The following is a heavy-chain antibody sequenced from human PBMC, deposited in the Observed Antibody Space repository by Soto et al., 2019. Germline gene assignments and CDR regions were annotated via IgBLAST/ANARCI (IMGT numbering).Heavy chain of an antibody. J-gene: IGHJ3*02. V-gene: IGHV1-8*01. CDR2: MNPNSGNT. CDR3: ARGGTIFGVVSDAFDI. D-gene: IGHD3-3*01. CDR1: GYTFTSYD. Sequence: ASVKVSCKASGYTFTSYDINWVRQATGQGLEWMGWMNPNSGNTGYAQKFQGRVTMTRNTSISTAYMELSSLRSEDTAVYYCARGGTIFGVVSDAFDIWGQGTMVTVS.